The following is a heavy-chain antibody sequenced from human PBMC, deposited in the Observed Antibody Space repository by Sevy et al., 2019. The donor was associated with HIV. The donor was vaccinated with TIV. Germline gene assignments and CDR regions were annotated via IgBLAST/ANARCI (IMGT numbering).Heavy chain of an antibody. V-gene: IGHV3-23*01. CDR3: ARKYDSSGYFDY. J-gene: IGHJ4*02. CDR2: ISGTGGSGDKT. CDR1: GFTFRNYA. Sequence: GESLKISCAASGFTFRNYAMNWVRQAPGKGLEWVSGISGTGGSGDKTNYADSVKGRFTISRDDSKNSLYLQLNTLRAEETAIYYCARKYDSSGYFDYWGQGTLVTVSS. D-gene: IGHD3-22*01.